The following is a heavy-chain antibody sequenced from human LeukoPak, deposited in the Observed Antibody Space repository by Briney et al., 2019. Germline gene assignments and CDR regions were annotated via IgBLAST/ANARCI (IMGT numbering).Heavy chain of an antibody. CDR2: ISAHNGNT. J-gene: IGHJ6*03. D-gene: IGHD7-27*01. CDR1: GYTFTSYG. CDR3: ARGNRDVDLLLTGDYYMDV. V-gene: IGHV1-18*01. Sequence: ASVKVSCKASGYTFTSYGISWVRQAPGQGLEWMGWISAHNGNTNYAQKLQGRVTMTTDTSTSTAYMELSSLRSEDTAVYYCARGNRDVDLLLTGDYYMDVWGKGTTVTVSS.